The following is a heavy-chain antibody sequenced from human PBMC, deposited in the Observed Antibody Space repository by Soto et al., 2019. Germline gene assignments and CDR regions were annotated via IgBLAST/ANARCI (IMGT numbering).Heavy chain of an antibody. J-gene: IGHJ4*02. V-gene: IGHV3-23*01. CDR2: FTGGHGKT. CDR1: GFNIPDYG. CDR3: TRWNGFGDS. D-gene: IGHD1-1*01. Sequence: EVQLLESGGGSVQPGWALKLSCGVSGFNIPDYGVTWVRQPPGKGLERVSGFTGGHGKTFYADTVRGRFTLSREDSRNMVYLQMDILRVEDTAVYYGTRWNGFGDSWGQGTLVTVAS.